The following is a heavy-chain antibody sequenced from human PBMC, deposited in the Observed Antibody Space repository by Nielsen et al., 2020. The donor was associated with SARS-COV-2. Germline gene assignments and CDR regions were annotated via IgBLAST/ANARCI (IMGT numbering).Heavy chain of an antibody. J-gene: IGHJ4*02. CDR1: GFTFSDYY. V-gene: IGHV3-11*03. D-gene: IGHD6-13*01. Sequence: GESLKISCAASGFTFSDYYMSWIRQAPGKGLEWVSYISTSSIYTNYADSVRGRFIISRDEAKNSLYLQMSSLRAEDTAVYYCVRAPTRRYNSWSAGFDSWGQGTLVTVSS. CDR2: ISTSSIYT. CDR3: VRAPTRRYNSWSAGFDS.